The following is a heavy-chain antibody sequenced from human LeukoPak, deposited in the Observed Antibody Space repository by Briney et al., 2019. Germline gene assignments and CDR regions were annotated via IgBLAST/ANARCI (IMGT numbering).Heavy chain of an antibody. CDR1: GFTVSSNY. Sequence: GGSLRLSCAASGFTVSSNYMSRVRQAPGKGLEWVSVIYSGGSTYYADSVKGRFTISRDNAKNSLYLQMNSLRAEDTAVYYCARDGVLRFLEWLFMGMDVWGQGTTVTVSS. V-gene: IGHV3-53*01. D-gene: IGHD3-3*01. J-gene: IGHJ6*02. CDR2: IYSGGST. CDR3: ARDGVLRFLEWLFMGMDV.